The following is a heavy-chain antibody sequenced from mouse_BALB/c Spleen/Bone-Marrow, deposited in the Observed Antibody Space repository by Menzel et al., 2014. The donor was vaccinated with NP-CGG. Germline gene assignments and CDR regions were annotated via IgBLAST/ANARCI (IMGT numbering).Heavy chain of an antibody. J-gene: IGHJ4*01. D-gene: IGHD2-2*01. V-gene: IGHV1S34*01. CDR1: GYSFNGYY. Sequence: LVKTGASVKISCKASGYSFNGYYMHWVKQSHGKSLEWIGYISCFNGATSYNQNFKDKATSTVDTSSSTAYMQFNSLTSEDSAVYYCAREWLKGLYVLDYRGQGTSITVSS. CDR2: ISCFNGAT. CDR3: AREWLKGLYVLDY.